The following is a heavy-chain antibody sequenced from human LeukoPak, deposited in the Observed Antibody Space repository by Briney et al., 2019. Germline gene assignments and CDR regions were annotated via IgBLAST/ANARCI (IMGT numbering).Heavy chain of an antibody. V-gene: IGHV3-74*01. CDR2: INNDGSTT. CDR1: GIILRNYW. J-gene: IGHJ4*02. D-gene: IGHD2-15*01. Sequence: GGSLRLSCAAPGIILRNYWMHWVRQVPGKGLVWVSHINNDGSTTSYADSVKGRFTISRDNARNTLYLQMNGLRPEDTAVYYCGRGYPVAAKDYWGQGTLVTVSS. CDR3: GRGYPVAAKDY.